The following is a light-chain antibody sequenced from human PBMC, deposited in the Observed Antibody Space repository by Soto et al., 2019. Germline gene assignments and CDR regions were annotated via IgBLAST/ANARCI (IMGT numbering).Light chain of an antibody. CDR3: QQYNKWLWT. J-gene: IGKJ1*01. V-gene: IGKV3-15*01. Sequence: EIVMTQSPATLSVSPGERVTLSCRASQSVRSNLAWYQQKFGQPPRLLIYGASTRAAGVPARFSGGGSGTQFTLTITSLQSEDFAVYYCQQYNKWLWTFGQGTKVEIK. CDR1: QSVRSN. CDR2: GAS.